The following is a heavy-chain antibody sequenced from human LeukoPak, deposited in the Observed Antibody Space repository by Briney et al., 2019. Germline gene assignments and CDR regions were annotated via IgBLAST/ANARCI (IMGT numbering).Heavy chain of an antibody. CDR2: INSDGSST. Sequence: PGGSLRLSCAASGFTFSSYWMHWVRQAPGKGMVWVSRINSDGSSTSYADSVKGRFTISRDNAKNSLYLQINSLRAEDTAVYYCARDEEQWREIDYWGQGTLVTVSS. V-gene: IGHV3-74*01. J-gene: IGHJ4*02. CDR3: ARDEEQWREIDY. D-gene: IGHD6-19*01. CDR1: GFTFSSYW.